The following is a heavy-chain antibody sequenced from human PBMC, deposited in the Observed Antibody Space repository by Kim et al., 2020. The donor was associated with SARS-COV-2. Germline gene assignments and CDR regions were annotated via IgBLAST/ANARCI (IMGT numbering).Heavy chain of an antibody. D-gene: IGHD1-26*01. V-gene: IGHV3-74*01. J-gene: IGHJ4*02. Sequence: YADSVKGRFTISRDTAKNTLYLQMNSLRADDTAVYYCASRGYSGSYLFDYWGQGTLVTVSS. CDR3: ASRGYSGSYLFDY.